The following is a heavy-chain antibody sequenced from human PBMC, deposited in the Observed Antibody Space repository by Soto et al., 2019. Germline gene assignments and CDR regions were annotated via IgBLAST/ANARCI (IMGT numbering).Heavy chain of an antibody. Sequence: APGKGPWQASGYTLTRYYMHWGGQAPGNGLEWMGIINPSGGSTSYAQKFQGRVTMTRDTSTSTVYMELSSLRSEDTAVYYCATQYYYGSGKNDAFDIWSQGTMVTVSS. CDR2: INPSGGST. CDR1: GYTLTRYY. CDR3: ATQYYYGSGKNDAFDI. D-gene: IGHD3-10*01. V-gene: IGHV1-46*03. J-gene: IGHJ3*02.